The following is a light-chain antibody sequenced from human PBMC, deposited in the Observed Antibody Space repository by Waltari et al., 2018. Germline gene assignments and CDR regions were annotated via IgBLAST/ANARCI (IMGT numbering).Light chain of an antibody. V-gene: IGLV2-23*01. Sequence: QSPLPQPASVPRSPGPSPTIYCTGTSSHVGTYNLVSWYQQNPGKAPKLMIYEYYMRPSGVSNRFAGSKSGNTASLTISGLQAEDEADYYCCSYVSGDTWVFGGGTELAVL. CDR3: CSYVSGDTWV. J-gene: IGLJ3*02. CDR2: EYY. CDR1: SSHVGTYNL.